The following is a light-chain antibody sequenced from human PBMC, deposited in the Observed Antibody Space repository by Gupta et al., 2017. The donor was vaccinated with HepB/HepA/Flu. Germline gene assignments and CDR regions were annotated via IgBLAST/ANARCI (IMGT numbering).Light chain of an antibody. J-gene: IGLJ2*01. V-gene: IGLV2-18*02. Sequence: QSALTQPPAVSGSPGPSVTISCTGISDDVGSYNRVSWYQQSPGTVPKLMIFEVSNRPSGVPYRFSGSNSGNTAFLTISGLQAEDEADYYCSSYTSSSIVTFGGGTKLTVL. CDR3: SSYTSSSIVT. CDR2: EVS. CDR1: SDDVGSYNR.